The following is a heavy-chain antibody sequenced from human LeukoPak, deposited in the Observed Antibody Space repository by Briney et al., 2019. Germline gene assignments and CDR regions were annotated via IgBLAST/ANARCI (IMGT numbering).Heavy chain of an antibody. CDR3: ARGDPSRVYYYYIDV. CDR2: IGSGTSYT. V-gene: IGHV3-21*01. J-gene: IGHJ6*03. CDR1: GVSFSTYS. Sequence: GGSLRLSCAVSGVSFSTYSFNWVRQSPGKGLEWVSSIGSGTSYTYYADSVKGRFTISRDDAKNSLYLQMDSLRAEDTGVYYCARGDPSRVYYYYIDVWGNGTTVTVSS.